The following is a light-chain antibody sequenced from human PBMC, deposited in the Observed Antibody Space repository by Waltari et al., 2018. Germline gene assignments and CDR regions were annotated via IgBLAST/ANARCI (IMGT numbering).Light chain of an antibody. CDR1: SSDVGSYNR. Sequence: QSALTQPPSVSGSPGQSVTISCTGTSSDVGSYNRVSWYQQSPGTAPKLIIYEVSNLPSVVPDRFSGSKSGNTASLTISGLQAEDEADYYCSSYRMSSTLGVLGGGTKLTVL. V-gene: IGLV2-18*02. CDR3: SSYRMSSTLGV. J-gene: IGLJ2*01. CDR2: EVS.